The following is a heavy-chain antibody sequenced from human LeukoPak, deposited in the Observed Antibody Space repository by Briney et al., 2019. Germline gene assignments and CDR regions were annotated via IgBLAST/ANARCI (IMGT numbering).Heavy chain of an antibody. D-gene: IGHD4-17*01. Sequence: ASVKVSCKVSGYTLTELSMHWVRQAPGQGLEWMGWISAYNGNTHYAQKFRGRLTMTTDTSTTTAYLELRSLKSDDTAVYYCARDRLGGDLTGESLYWGQGTLVTVSS. V-gene: IGHV1-18*01. CDR2: ISAYNGNT. J-gene: IGHJ4*02. CDR3: ARDRLGGDLTGESLY. CDR1: GYTLTELS.